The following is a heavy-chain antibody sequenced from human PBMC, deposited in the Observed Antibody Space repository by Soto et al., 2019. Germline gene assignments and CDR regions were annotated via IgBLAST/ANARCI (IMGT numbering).Heavy chain of an antibody. CDR3: AKDRRGYGRYDVMDV. CDR2: IIPIFGTA. Sequence: SXKVSYQGAGGTXSSYAISLVRQAPGQGIEWMGGIIPIFGTANYAKKFQGRVTITADESTRKAYMELRGLRSEDTPVSFCAKDRRGYGRYDVMDVWGPGTSGTVS. D-gene: IGHD3-16*01. V-gene: IGHV1-69*13. J-gene: IGHJ6*02. CDR1: GGTXSSYA.